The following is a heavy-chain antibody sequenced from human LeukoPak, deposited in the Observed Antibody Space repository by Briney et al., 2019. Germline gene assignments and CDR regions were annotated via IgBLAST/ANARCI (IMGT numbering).Heavy chain of an antibody. D-gene: IGHD3-22*01. Sequence: SVKVSCKASGGTFSSYAVSWVRQAPGQGLEWMGGIIPIFGTANYAQKFQGRVTITADESTSTAYMELSSLRSEDTAVYYCARYQKYYDSSGSTSYYFDYWGQGTLVTVSS. CDR3: ARYQKYYDSSGSTSYYFDY. CDR2: IIPIFGTA. J-gene: IGHJ4*02. CDR1: GGTFSSYA. V-gene: IGHV1-69*13.